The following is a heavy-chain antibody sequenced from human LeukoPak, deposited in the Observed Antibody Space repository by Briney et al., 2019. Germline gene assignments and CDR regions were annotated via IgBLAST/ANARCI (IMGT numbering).Heavy chain of an antibody. V-gene: IGHV1-2*02. CDR3: ARDGGYSYGYLRTVYYFDY. D-gene: IGHD5-18*01. CDR1: GYTFTGYY. CDR2: INPNSGGT. Sequence: RASVKVSCKASGYTFTGYYMHWVRQAPGQGLEWMGWINPNSGGTNYAQKFQGRVTMTRDTSISTAYMELSRLRSDDTAVYYCARDGGYSYGYLRTVYYFDYWGQGTLVTVSS. J-gene: IGHJ4*02.